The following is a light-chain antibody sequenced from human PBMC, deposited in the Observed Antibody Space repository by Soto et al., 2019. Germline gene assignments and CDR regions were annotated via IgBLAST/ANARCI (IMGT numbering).Light chain of an antibody. CDR1: QSISGSY. CDR2: GAS. CDR3: QQYGTSIT. Sequence: EIVLTQSPGTLSLSPGERATLSCGASQSISGSYLAWYQQKPGQAPRLLIYGASSRATDIPDRFSGSGSGADSTLPISRLEPEYFLVYSCQQYGTSITFGQGTRLEIK. J-gene: IGKJ5*01. V-gene: IGKV3-20*01.